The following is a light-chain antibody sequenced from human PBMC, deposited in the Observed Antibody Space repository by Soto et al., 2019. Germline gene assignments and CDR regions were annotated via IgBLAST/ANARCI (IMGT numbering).Light chain of an antibody. J-gene: IGKJ3*01. Sequence: EIVLTQSPGTLSLSPGERATLSCRASQSVSSSYLAWYQQKPGQAPRLLIYGASSRATGIPDRFSGSGSGTDFTLTISGLEPEDFAVYYCQQYGSSFFTFGPGTKVDIK. V-gene: IGKV3-20*01. CDR3: QQYGSSFFT. CDR2: GAS. CDR1: QSVSSSY.